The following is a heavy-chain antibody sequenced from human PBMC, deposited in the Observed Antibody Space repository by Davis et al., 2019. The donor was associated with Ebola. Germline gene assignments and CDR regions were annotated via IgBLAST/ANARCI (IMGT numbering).Heavy chain of an antibody. V-gene: IGHV3-21*01. D-gene: IGHD3-22*01. CDR3: AREYDSSGYPRDYYYYGMDV. CDR1: GFTFSSYW. CDR2: ISSSSSYI. Sequence: GESLKISCTASGFTFSSYWMSWVRQAPGKGLEWVSSISSSSSYIYYADSVKGRFTISRDNAKNSLYLQMNSLRAEDTAVYYCAREYDSSGYPRDYYYYGMDVWGKGTTVTVSS. J-gene: IGHJ6*04.